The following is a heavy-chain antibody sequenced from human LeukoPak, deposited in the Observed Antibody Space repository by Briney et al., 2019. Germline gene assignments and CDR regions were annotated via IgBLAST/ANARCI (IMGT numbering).Heavy chain of an antibody. CDR3: TQPLFDY. Sequence: ASVKVSCKAFGYTFTSNYMHWVRQAPRQGPEWMGVIRPSGGSTTYAQKFQGRVTLTRDMSTSTDYLELRSLRSEDTAVYYCTQPLFDYWGQGTLVTVSS. CDR1: GYTFTSNY. J-gene: IGHJ4*02. V-gene: IGHV1-46*01. D-gene: IGHD2-2*01. CDR2: IRPSGGST.